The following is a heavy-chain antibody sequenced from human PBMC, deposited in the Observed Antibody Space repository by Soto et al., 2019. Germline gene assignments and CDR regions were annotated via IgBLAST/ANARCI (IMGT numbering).Heavy chain of an antibody. CDR1: GYTFTSYY. Sequence: GASVKVSCKASGYTFTSYYMHWVRQAPGQGLEWMGIINPSGGSTSYAQKFQGRVTMTRDTSTSTVYMELSSLRSEDTAVYYCARDGIDDYGDYVRSISFDIWGQGTMVTVSS. J-gene: IGHJ3*02. D-gene: IGHD4-17*01. CDR2: INPSGGST. V-gene: IGHV1-46*03. CDR3: ARDGIDDYGDYVRSISFDI.